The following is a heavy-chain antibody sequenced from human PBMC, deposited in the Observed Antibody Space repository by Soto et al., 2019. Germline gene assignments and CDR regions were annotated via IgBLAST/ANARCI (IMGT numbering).Heavy chain of an antibody. Sequence: QVQLVESGGGLVKPGGSLRLSCEASGFTFSNFYMSWIRKAPGKGLEWVSYISGTSHDTNYADSVKGRITISRDNAKNSLHLQMHSLRAEDTAVYYCARSGGTCYSAGCYYYAMDVWGQGTTVTVSS. CDR1: GFTFSNFY. CDR3: ARSGGTCYSAGCYYYAMDV. J-gene: IGHJ6*02. V-gene: IGHV3-11*05. CDR2: ISGTSHDT. D-gene: IGHD2-15*01.